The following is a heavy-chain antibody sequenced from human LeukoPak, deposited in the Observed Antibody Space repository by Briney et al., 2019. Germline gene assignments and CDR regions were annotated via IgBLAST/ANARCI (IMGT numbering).Heavy chain of an antibody. J-gene: IGHJ5*02. CDR3: ARYSSSWYPAYNWFDP. V-gene: IGHV3-74*01. Sequence: PGGSLRLSCAASGFTFSSYWMHWVRQAPGKGLVWVSRINSDGSSTSYADSVKGRFTISRDNSKNTLYLQMNSLRAEDTAVYYCARYSSSWYPAYNWFDPWGQGTLVTVSS. D-gene: IGHD6-13*01. CDR2: INSDGSST. CDR1: GFTFSSYW.